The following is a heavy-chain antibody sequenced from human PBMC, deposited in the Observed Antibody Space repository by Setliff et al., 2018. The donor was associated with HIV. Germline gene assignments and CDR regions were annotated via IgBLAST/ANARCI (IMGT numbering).Heavy chain of an antibody. CDR2: IWYDGNNK. V-gene: IGHV3-33*06. CDR1: GFTFSSYG. Sequence: QTGGSLRLSCAASGFTFSSYGMHWVRQAPGKGLEWVAVIWYDGNNKYYADSVKGRFTISRDNSKNTLYLQMNSLRAEDTAVYYCAKDAGSYSYVHEYFQHWGQGTLVTVSS. D-gene: IGHD5-18*01. CDR3: AKDAGSYSYVHEYFQH. J-gene: IGHJ1*01.